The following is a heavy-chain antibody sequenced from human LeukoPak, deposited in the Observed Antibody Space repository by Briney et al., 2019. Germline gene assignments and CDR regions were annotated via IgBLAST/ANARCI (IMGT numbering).Heavy chain of an antibody. CDR1: GFTFSNVW. Sequence: PGGSLRLSCAVSGFTFSNVWVSWVCQAPGKGLEWVGRIKTKTEGGTRDYAAPVKGRYSISGDDSKNTLYLQMSSLKTEDTAVYYCTTEFGGQGYWGQGTLVTVSA. V-gene: IGHV3-15*01. CDR3: TTEFGGQGY. D-gene: IGHD4-23*01. CDR2: IKTKTEGGTR. J-gene: IGHJ4*02.